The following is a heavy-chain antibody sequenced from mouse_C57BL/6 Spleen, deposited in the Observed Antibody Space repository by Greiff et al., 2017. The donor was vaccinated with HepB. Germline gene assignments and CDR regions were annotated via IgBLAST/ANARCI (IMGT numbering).Heavy chain of an antibody. CDR3: THGSSYFDY. D-gene: IGHD1-1*01. CDR1: GYTFTDYE. Sequence: VQLQQSGAELVRPGASVTLSCKASGYTFTDYEMHWVKQTPVHGLEWIGAIDPETGGTAYNQKFKGKAILTADKSSSTAYKELRSLTSEDSAVYYCTHGSSYFDYWGQGTTLTVSS. CDR2: IDPETGGT. V-gene: IGHV1-15*01. J-gene: IGHJ2*01.